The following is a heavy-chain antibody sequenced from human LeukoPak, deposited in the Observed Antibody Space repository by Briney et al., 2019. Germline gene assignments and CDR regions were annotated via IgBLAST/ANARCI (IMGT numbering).Heavy chain of an antibody. CDR2: HKRKTAGGTT. CDR1: GVTVTNAW. J-gene: IGHJ6*03. Sequence: PGGSLRLSCAASGVTVTNAWMSWVRQAPGKGLQWVGRHKRKTAGGTTDYAAPVQGRFTISTDDSKNTLYLQMNSLSTEDTGIYYCATGTEESTGLRPHFFYMDVWGTGTTVTVSS. D-gene: IGHD1-1*01. V-gene: IGHV3-15*01. CDR3: ATGTEESTGLRPHFFYMDV.